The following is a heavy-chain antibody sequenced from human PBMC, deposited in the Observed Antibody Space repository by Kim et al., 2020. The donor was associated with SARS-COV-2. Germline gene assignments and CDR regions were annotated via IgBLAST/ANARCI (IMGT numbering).Heavy chain of an antibody. CDR2: T. V-gene: IGHV3-53*04. D-gene: IGHD3-10*01. J-gene: IGHJ4*02. Sequence: TYYADSVKGRFTISRHNSKNTLYLQMNSLRAEDTAVYYCARDLLLRFGENWGQGTLVTVSS. CDR3: ARDLLLRFGEN.